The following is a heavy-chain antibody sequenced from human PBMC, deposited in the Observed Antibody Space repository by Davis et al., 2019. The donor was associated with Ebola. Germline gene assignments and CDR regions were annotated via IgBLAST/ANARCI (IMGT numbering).Heavy chain of an antibody. CDR3: ARDIAYCGGDCYSPYYGMDV. CDR2: IYHSGST. Sequence: PSETLSLTCAVSGGSISSSNWWSWVRQPPGKGLEWIGEIYHSGSTNYNPSLKSRVTISVDKSKNQFSLKLSSVTAADTAVYYCARDIAYCGGDCYSPYYGMDVWGQGTTVTVSS. D-gene: IGHD2-21*02. V-gene: IGHV4-4*02. J-gene: IGHJ6*02. CDR1: GGSISSSNW.